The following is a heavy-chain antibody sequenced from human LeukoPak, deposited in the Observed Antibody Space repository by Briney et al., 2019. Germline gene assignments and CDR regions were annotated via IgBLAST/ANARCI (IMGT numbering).Heavy chain of an antibody. Sequence: ASVTASFKSSGYTFTVYLMHWVRQAPGQGLEWMGWISPNSGDTKYAQKFQGRVTMTRDTSISTAYMEVSRLRSDDTAVYYCVRGLTTVATWLYLWGRGTLVTVSS. CDR2: ISPNSGDT. CDR1: GYTFTVYL. J-gene: IGHJ2*01. V-gene: IGHV1-2*02. D-gene: IGHD4-17*01. CDR3: VRGLTTVATWLYL.